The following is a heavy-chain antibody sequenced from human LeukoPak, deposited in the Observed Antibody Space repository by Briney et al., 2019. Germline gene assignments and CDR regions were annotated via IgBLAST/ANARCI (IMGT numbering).Heavy chain of an antibody. CDR3: ARSRSGYSYDHAAFDI. CDR2: INHSGST. D-gene: IGHD5-18*01. CDR1: GGSFSAYY. V-gene: IGHV4-34*01. J-gene: IGHJ3*02. Sequence: SETLSLNCAVYGGSFSAYYWSWVRQPPGKGLEWIGEINHSGSTNYNPSLKSRVTMSVDTSKNQFSLKLSSVTAADTAVYYCARSRSGYSYDHAAFDIWGQGTMVTVSS.